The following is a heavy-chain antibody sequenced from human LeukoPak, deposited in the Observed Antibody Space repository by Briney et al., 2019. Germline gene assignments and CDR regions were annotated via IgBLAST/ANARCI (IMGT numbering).Heavy chain of an antibody. D-gene: IGHD3-10*01. CDR1: GYRFTGYY. Sequence: ASVNVSYKASGYRFTGYYIHWARQAPGQGLEWMGWINPNSGGTNYAQKFQGRVNMTRDASVSTAYMEVSRLRSDDTAVYYCARDRRGYYDSGSYYPLIWGQGTLVTVSS. J-gene: IGHJ4*02. CDR3: ARDRRGYYDSGSYYPLI. CDR2: INPNSGGT. V-gene: IGHV1-2*02.